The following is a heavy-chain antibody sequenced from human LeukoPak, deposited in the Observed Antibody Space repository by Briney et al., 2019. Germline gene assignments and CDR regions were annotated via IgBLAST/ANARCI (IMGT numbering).Heavy chain of an antibody. J-gene: IGHJ4*02. V-gene: IGHV3-74*01. Sequence: GGSLRLSCAASGFTFSNYWMHWVRQAPGKGLVWVSRINSDGSSTTSADSVKGRFTISRDNAKNTLYLQMNSLRAGDTAVYYCAKGGATVIDYWGQGTLVTVSS. CDR1: GFTFSNYW. CDR2: INSDGSST. CDR3: AKGGATVIDY. D-gene: IGHD4-17*01.